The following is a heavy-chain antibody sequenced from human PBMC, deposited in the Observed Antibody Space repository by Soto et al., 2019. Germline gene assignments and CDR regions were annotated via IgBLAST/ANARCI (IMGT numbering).Heavy chain of an antibody. Sequence: KASETLSLTCAVYGGSFSGYYWSWIRQPPGKGLEWIGEINHSGSTNYNPSLKSRVTISVDTSKNQFSLKLSSVTAADTAVYYCGRVLVLGDFWSGYRPFDAFDIWGQGTMVTVSS. CDR3: GRVLVLGDFWSGYRPFDAFDI. V-gene: IGHV4-34*01. J-gene: IGHJ3*02. CDR2: INHSGST. D-gene: IGHD3-3*01. CDR1: GGSFSGYY.